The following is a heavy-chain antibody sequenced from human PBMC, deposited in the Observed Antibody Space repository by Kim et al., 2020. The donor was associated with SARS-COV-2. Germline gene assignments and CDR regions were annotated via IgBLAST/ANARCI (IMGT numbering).Heavy chain of an antibody. CDR3: ARAGIAARRIYYYYYGMDV. J-gene: IGHJ6*01. Sequence: TLSLTCAVYGGSFSGYYWSWIRQPPGKGLEWIGEINHSGSTNYNPSLKSRVTISVDTSKNQFSLKLSSVTAADTAVYYCARAGIAARRIYYYYYGMDVW. CDR2: INHSGST. CDR1: GGSFSGYY. V-gene: IGHV4-34*01. D-gene: IGHD6-6*01.